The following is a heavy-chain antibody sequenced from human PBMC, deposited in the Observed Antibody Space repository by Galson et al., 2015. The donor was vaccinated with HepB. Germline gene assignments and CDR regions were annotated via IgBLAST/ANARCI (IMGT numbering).Heavy chain of an antibody. CDR1: GFTFSSYS. V-gene: IGHV3-21*01. D-gene: IGHD6-13*01. J-gene: IGHJ4*02. CDR3: ARDGGICSSSWYCGGFDY. Sequence: SLRLSCAASGFTFSSYSMNWVRQAPGKGLEWVSSISSSSSYIYYADSVKGRFTISRDNAKNSLYLQMNSLRAEDTAVYYCARDGGICSSSWYCGGFDYWGQGTLVTVSS. CDR2: ISSSSSYI.